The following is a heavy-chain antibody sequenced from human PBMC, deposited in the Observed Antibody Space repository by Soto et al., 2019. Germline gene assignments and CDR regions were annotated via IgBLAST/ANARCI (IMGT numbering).Heavy chain of an antibody. CDR1: GFTFNTYA. CDR3: ARRYKDGRRDCISTSCLFDP. V-gene: IGHV3-30-3*01. Sequence: QVQLVESGGGVVQPGTSLRLSCAASGFTFNTYAMQWVRQTPGKGLEWVAVISFDRGNKYYTDSVKGRFTISRDNSKNTLYLQMNSLRLEDTAVYYCARRYKDGRRDCISTSCLFDPWGQGTLFTVSS. CDR2: ISFDRGNK. J-gene: IGHJ5*02. D-gene: IGHD2-2*01.